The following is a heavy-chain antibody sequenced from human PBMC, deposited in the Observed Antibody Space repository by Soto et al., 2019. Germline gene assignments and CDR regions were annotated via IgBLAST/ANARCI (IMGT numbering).Heavy chain of an antibody. V-gene: IGHV1-2*04. CDR2: INPNSGGT. Sequence: ASVKVSCKASGYTFTGSYMHWVRQAPGQGLEWMGWINPNSGGTNYAQKFQGWVTMSRDTSISTAYMELSRLRSDDTAVDYCAREDRYCSGGSCPKYYFDYWGQGTLVTVPQ. D-gene: IGHD2-15*01. CDR1: GYTFTGSY. CDR3: AREDRYCSGGSCPKYYFDY. J-gene: IGHJ4*02.